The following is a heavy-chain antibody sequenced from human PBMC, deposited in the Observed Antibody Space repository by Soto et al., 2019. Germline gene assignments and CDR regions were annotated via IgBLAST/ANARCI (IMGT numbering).Heavy chain of an antibody. CDR1: GGSINSGGYY. J-gene: IGHJ4*02. V-gene: IGHV4-31*03. Sequence: TLSLTCTVSGGSINSGGYYWSWIRQHPGKGLEWIGYIFYSGSTYYNPSLKSRVTISVDMSKNQFSLKLSSVTAADTAVYYCARVGGSGSPFDNWGQGTLVTVSS. CDR3: ARVGGSGSPFDN. D-gene: IGHD3-10*01. CDR2: IFYSGST.